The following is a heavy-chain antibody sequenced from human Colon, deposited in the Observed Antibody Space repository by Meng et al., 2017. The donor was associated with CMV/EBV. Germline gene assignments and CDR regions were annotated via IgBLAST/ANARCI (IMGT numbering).Heavy chain of an antibody. J-gene: IGHJ4*02. V-gene: IGHV3-7*01. D-gene: IGHD1-26*01. CDR1: GMTLSSYW. CDR3: ARGASASYRTPPGY. Sequence: GGSLRLSCAASGMTLSSYWMTWVRQAPGKGLEWVANIKQDGSETSYVDSVKGRFTISRDNAKNSLYLQMNNLRAEDTAVYYCARGASASYRTPPGYWGQGTLVTVSS. CDR2: IKQDGSET.